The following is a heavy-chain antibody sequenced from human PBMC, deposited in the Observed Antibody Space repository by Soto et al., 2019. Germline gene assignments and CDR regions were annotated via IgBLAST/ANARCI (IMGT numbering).Heavy chain of an antibody. J-gene: IGHJ4*02. V-gene: IGHV3-23*01. Sequence: GGSLRLSCAASGFSFENYAMTWVRRAPGKGLEWVSGIRGSGGSTYYADSVKGRFTISRDNSKNTLYLQMNGLRADDTAVYYCARSTYCNGGSCYPQYWGPGTLVTVSS. D-gene: IGHD2-15*01. CDR1: GFSFENYA. CDR3: ARSTYCNGGSCYPQY. CDR2: IRGSGGST.